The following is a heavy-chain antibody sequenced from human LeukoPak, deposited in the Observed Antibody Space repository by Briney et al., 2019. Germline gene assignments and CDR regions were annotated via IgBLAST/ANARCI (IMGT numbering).Heavy chain of an antibody. J-gene: IGHJ4*02. D-gene: IGHD1-20*01. Sequence: GRSLRLSCVASGFTFSHYTMHWVRQAPGKGLEWVALILYDGSNKYYADSVKGRLTISRDNSKNTLYLQMNSLRAEDTAIYYCARDGLTGKTDGTLDSWGQGTLVIVSS. CDR3: ARDGLTGKTDGTLDS. CDR1: GFTFSHYT. CDR2: ILYDGSNK. V-gene: IGHV3-30-3*01.